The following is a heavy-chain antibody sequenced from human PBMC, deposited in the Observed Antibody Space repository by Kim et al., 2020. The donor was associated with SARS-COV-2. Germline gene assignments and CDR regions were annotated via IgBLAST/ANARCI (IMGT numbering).Heavy chain of an antibody. J-gene: IGHJ6*02. Sequence: RGRFTISRDNSKNILYLQMNSMRDEDTALYYCAKMAVMDGYNYFYSYGMDVWGQGTTVTVSS. D-gene: IGHD5-12*01. CDR3: AKMAVMDGYNYFYSYGMDV. V-gene: IGHV3-23*01.